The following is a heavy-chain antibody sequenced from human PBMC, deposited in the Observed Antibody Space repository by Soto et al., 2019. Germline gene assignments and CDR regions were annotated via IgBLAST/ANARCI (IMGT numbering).Heavy chain of an antibody. D-gene: IGHD5-12*01. CDR2: IIPIFGTA. CDR3: ARERDGYHVFYFDY. CDR1: GGTFSSYA. Sequence: QVQLVQSGAEVKKPGSSVKVSCKASGGTFSSYAISWVRQAPGQGLEWMGGIIPIFGTANYAQKFQGRVTITADESTSKAYMERSSLRSEETAVYYCARERDGYHVFYFDYWGQGTLVTVSS. J-gene: IGHJ4*02. V-gene: IGHV1-69*01.